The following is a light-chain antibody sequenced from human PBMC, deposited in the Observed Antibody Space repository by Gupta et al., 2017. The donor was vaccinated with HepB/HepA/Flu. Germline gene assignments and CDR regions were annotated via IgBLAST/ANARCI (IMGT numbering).Light chain of an antibody. CDR3: QQYDGDSET. CDR1: QSISSW. J-gene: IGKJ1*01. V-gene: IGKV1-5*03. Sequence: DIQMTPSPSTLPASVGDRVTITWRASQSISSWLAWFQQKPGQAPKLLIQRASSLESGVPSRFSGSGSGTEFTLTISSLQPDDFATYYCQQYDGDSETFGQGTKVEIK. CDR2: RAS.